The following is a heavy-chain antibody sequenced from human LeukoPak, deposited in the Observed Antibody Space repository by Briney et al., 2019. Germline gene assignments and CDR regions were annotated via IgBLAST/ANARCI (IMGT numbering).Heavy chain of an antibody. Sequence: GGSLRLSCAASGFTFSSYSMNWVRQAPGKGLEWVSSISSSSSYIYYADSVKGRFTISRGNAKKSLYLQMNSLRAEDTAVYYCAREGGYNVDYWGQGTLVTVST. J-gene: IGHJ4*02. D-gene: IGHD5-24*01. CDR3: AREGGYNVDY. CDR1: GFTFSSYS. V-gene: IGHV3-21*01. CDR2: ISSSSSYI.